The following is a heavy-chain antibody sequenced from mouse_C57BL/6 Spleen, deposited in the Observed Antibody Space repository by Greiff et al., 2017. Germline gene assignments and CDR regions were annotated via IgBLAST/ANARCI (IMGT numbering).Heavy chain of an antibody. Sequence: QVQLQQPGAELVKPGASVKLSCKASGYTFTSYWMHWVKQRPGRGLEWIGRIDPNSGGTKYNEKFKSKVTLTVDKTSSTAYMQLSSLTYEDSAVYNCAKPYYSNCGWYFDVWGKGTTVTVSS. CDR3: AKPYYSNCGWYFDV. CDR2: IDPNSGGT. J-gene: IGHJ1*03. D-gene: IGHD2-5*01. V-gene: IGHV1-72*01. CDR1: GYTFTSYW.